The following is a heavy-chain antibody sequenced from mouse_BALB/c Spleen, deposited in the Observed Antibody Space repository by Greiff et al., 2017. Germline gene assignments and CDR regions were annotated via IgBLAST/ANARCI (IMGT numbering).Heavy chain of an antibody. CDR3: AMGYDGYFDV. V-gene: IGHV14-3*02. CDR1: GFNIKDTY. Sequence: EVKVVESGAELVKPGASVKLSCTASGFNIKDTYMHWVKQRPEQGLEWIGRIDPANGNTKYDPKFQGKATITADTSSNTAYLQLSSLTSEDTAVYYCAMGYDGYFDVWGAGTTVTVSS. CDR2: IDPANGNT. D-gene: IGHD2-2*01. J-gene: IGHJ1*01.